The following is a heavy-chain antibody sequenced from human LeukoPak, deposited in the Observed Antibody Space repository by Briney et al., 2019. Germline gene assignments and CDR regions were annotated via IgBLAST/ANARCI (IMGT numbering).Heavy chain of an antibody. CDR3: ARAFDYNWFNP. J-gene: IGHJ5*02. Sequence: PSETLSLTCAVSNYSISSGFYWAWVRQPPGKGLEWIGNIYYSGSTYCNPSLKSRIIISVDTSKNQSSLKLRSVTAADTAVYYCARAFDYNWFNPWGQGTLVTVSS. V-gene: IGHV4-38-2*01. CDR1: NYSISSGFY. CDR2: IYYSGST. D-gene: IGHD3-9*01.